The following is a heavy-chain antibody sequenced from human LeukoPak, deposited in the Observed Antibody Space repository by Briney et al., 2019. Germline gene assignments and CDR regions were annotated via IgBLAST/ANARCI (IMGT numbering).Heavy chain of an antibody. Sequence: ASVKVSCTASGYTFTSYDINWVRQATGQGLEWMGWISAYNGNTNYAQKLQGRVTMTTDTSTSTAYMELRSLRSDDTAVYYCARDEGYCSSTSCYDRGSWFDPWGQGTLVTVSS. V-gene: IGHV1-18*01. CDR1: GYTFTSYD. CDR2: ISAYNGNT. CDR3: ARDEGYCSSTSCYDRGSWFDP. D-gene: IGHD2-2*01. J-gene: IGHJ5*02.